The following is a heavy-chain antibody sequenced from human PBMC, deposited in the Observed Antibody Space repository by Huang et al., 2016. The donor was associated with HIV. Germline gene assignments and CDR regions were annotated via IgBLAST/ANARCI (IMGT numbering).Heavy chain of an antibody. CDR3: ARHFSYYDSSGYTPWDAFDI. Sequence: QLQLQGSGPGLVKPSETLSLTCTVSGGSITSSSYYWGWIRQPPGKGLEWVGSIYYSGSTDYNPSLKRRVTVSVDTPKNQFSLKLSSVTAADTAVYYCARHFSYYDSSGYTPWDAFDIWGQGTMVTVSS. D-gene: IGHD3-22*01. CDR1: GGSITSSSYY. J-gene: IGHJ3*02. V-gene: IGHV4-39*01. CDR2: IYYSGST.